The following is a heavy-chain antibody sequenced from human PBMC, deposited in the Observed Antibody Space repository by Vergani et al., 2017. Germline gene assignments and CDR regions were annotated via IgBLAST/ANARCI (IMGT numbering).Heavy chain of an antibody. CDR3: ARGPYGSGSYTNPGFDP. CDR2: INPSGGST. D-gene: IGHD3-10*01. J-gene: IGHJ5*02. V-gene: IGHV1-46*01. Sequence: QVQLVQSGAEVKKPGASVKVSCKASGYTFTSYYMHWVRQAPGQGLEWMGIINPSGGSTSYAQKFQGRVTMTRDTSTSTVYMELSSLRSEDTAVYYCARGPYGSGSYTNPGFDPWGQGTLVTVSS. CDR1: GYTFTSYY.